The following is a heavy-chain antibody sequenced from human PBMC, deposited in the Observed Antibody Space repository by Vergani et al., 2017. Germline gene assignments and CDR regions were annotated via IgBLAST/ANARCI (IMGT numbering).Heavy chain of an antibody. Sequence: QVQLVQSGAEVKKPGSSVKVSCKASGGTFSSYAISWVRQAPGQGLEWMGGIIPIFGTANYAQKFQGRVTITADESTSTAYMELSSLRSEDTAVYYGARREYCGGDCYWGKRPAEYFQHWGQGTLVTVSS. D-gene: IGHD2-21*02. CDR3: ARREYCGGDCYWGKRPAEYFQH. V-gene: IGHV1-69*01. CDR2: IIPIFGTA. CDR1: GGTFSSYA. J-gene: IGHJ1*01.